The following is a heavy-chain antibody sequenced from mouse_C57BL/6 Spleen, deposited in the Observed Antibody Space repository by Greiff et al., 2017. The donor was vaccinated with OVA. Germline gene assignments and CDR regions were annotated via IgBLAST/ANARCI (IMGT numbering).Heavy chain of an antibody. CDR3: ARYWSYAMDY. CDR2: IDPSDSYT. Sequence: QVQLKQPGAELVRPGTSVKLSCKASGYTFTSYWMHWVKQRPGQGLEWIGVIDPSDSYTNYNQKFKGKATLTVDTSSSTAYMQLSSLTSEDSAVYYCARYWSYAMDYWGQGTSVTVSS. J-gene: IGHJ4*01. CDR1: GYTFTSYW. D-gene: IGHD4-1*01. V-gene: IGHV1-59*01.